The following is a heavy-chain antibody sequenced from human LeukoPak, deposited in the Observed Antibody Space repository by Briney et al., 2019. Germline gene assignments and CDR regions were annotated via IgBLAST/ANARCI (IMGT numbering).Heavy chain of an antibody. Sequence: PGGSLRLSCAASGFTVSSNYMSWVRQAPGKGLEWVSVIYSGGSTYYADSVKGRFTISRDNSKNTLYLQMNSLRAEDTAVYYCARGPHDYRDLYYFDFWGQGTLVTVSS. CDR3: ARGPHDYRDLYYFDF. D-gene: IGHD4-17*01. CDR2: IYSGGST. V-gene: IGHV3-53*01. J-gene: IGHJ4*02. CDR1: GFTVSSNY.